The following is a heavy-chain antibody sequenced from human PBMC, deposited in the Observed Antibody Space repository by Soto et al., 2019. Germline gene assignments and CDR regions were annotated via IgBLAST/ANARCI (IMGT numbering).Heavy chain of an antibody. D-gene: IGHD6-13*01. J-gene: IGHJ5*02. V-gene: IGHV3-23*01. Sequence: PGGSLRLSCAASGFTFSSYAMSWVRQAPGKGLEWVSAISGSGGSTYYADSVKGRFTISRDNSKNTLYLQMNSLRAEDTAVYYCAKDEYSSSWPYERNNWFDPWGQGTLVTVSS. CDR2: ISGSGGST. CDR1: GFTFSSYA. CDR3: AKDEYSSSWPYERNNWFDP.